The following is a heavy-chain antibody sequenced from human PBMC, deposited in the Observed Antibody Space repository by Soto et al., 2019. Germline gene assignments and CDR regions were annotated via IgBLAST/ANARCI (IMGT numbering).Heavy chain of an antibody. V-gene: IGHV1-2*02. CDR2: INPKTGGK. Sequence: GASVKVSCKASGYTFSDYYMHWVRQAPGQGLKWMGWINPKTGGKNYAQKFQGRVAVTRDTSISTTYMELSGLRSDDTAVYFCARDARVMSSSSSPHYYGMDIWGQGTTVTVSS. CDR3: ARDARVMSSSSSPHYYGMDI. J-gene: IGHJ6*02. CDR1: GYTFSDYY. D-gene: IGHD6-6*01.